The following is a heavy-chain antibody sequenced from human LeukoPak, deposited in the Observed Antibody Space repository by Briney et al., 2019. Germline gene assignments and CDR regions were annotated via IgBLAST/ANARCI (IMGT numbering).Heavy chain of an antibody. J-gene: IGHJ4*02. CDR2: ISSSSSYV. CDR3: ARGSSSWSNYFDY. V-gene: IGHV3-21*01. CDR1: GFTFSSYS. D-gene: IGHD6-13*01. Sequence: GGSLRLPCAASGFTFSSYSMNWVRQAPGKGLEWVSSISSSSSYVYYADSVKGRFTISRDNAKNSLYLQMNSLRAEDTAVYYCARGSSSWSNYFDYWGRGTLVTVSS.